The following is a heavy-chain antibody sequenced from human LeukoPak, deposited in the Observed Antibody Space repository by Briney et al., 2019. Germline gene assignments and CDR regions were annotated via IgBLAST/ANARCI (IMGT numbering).Heavy chain of an antibody. D-gene: IGHD6-13*01. Sequence: GGSLRLSCAASGFTVSSNYMSWVRQAPGKGLEWVSVIYSGGSTYYADSVKSRFTISRDNSKNTLYLHMNSLRAEDTAVYYCAREGYSSSWRTLYFDYWGQGTLVTVSS. CDR2: IYSGGST. J-gene: IGHJ4*02. CDR1: GFTVSSNY. V-gene: IGHV3-66*01. CDR3: AREGYSSSWRTLYFDY.